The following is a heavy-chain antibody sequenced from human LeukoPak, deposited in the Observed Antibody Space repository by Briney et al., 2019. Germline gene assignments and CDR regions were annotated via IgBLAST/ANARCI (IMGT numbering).Heavy chain of an antibody. CDR1: GGSFSGYY. D-gene: IGHD3-3*01. CDR2: INHSGST. CDR3: ARGTLDPILDY. J-gene: IGHJ4*02. V-gene: IGHV4-34*01. Sequence: PSETLSLTCAVYGGSFSGYYWSWIRQPPGKGLEWIGEINHSGSTNYNPSLKSRVTISVDTSKNQSSLKLSSVTAADTAVYYCARGTLDPILDYWGQGTLVTVSS.